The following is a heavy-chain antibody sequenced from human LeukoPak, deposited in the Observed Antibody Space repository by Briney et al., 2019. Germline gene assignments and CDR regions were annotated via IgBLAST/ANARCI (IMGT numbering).Heavy chain of an antibody. V-gene: IGHV3-30*02. D-gene: IGHD3-10*01. CDR3: ARDSGITLLRGVIDY. CDR1: GFTLRGYG. CDR2: IRYDGSDK. J-gene: IGHJ4*02. Sequence: GSLRLSCAASGFTLRGYGMHWVRQAPGKGLEWVAFIRYDGSDKSYADSVKGRFTISRDNSENTLYLQINSLRAEDTALYYCARDSGITLLRGVIDYWGQGTLVTVSS.